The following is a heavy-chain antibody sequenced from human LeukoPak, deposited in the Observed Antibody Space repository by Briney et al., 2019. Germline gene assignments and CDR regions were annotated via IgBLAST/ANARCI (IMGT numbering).Heavy chain of an antibody. CDR1: GGTFSSYA. Sequence: SVKVSCKASGGTFSSYAISWVRQAPGQGLEWMGGIIPIFGTANYAQKFQGRVTITADESTSTAYMELSSLRSEDTAVYFCARDMPKTTIFGVVIDDYYYYGMDVWGQGTTVTVSS. V-gene: IGHV1-69*01. J-gene: IGHJ6*02. D-gene: IGHD3-3*01. CDR3: ARDMPKTTIFGVVIDDYYYYGMDV. CDR2: IIPIFGTA.